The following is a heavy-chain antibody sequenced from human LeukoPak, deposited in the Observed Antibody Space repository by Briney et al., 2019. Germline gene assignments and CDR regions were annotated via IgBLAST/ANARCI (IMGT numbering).Heavy chain of an antibody. D-gene: IGHD6-6*01. J-gene: IGHJ3*02. V-gene: IGHV3-48*04. CDR2: IGTITSTT. CDR1: GFTFYSYG. CDR3: ARERRRVAARPFERGTNDAFDI. Sequence: GGSLRLSCAASGFTFYSYGMHWVRQAPGKGLEWVSYIGTITSTTYYADSVKGRFTVSRDDAKNSLYLQMNSLRAEDTAVYYCARERRRVAARPFERGTNDAFDIWGQGTMVTVSS.